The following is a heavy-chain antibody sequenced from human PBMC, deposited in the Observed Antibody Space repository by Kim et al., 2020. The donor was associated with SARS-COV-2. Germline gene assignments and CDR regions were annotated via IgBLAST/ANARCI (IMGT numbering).Heavy chain of an antibody. J-gene: IGHJ3*02. Sequence: YTDAVKGRFTISRDNSKNTLYLQMNSLRAEDTAFYYCAKDRSTWTDAVDIWGQGSMVTVSS. V-gene: IGHV3-23*01. CDR3: AKDRSTWTDAVDI. D-gene: IGHD6-13*01.